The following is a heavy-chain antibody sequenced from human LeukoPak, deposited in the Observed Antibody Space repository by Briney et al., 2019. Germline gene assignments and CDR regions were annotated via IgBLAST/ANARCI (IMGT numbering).Heavy chain of an antibody. J-gene: IGHJ3*02. D-gene: IGHD5-12*01. Sequence: GSLSLSCAASGFTFSSYSMNWVRQAPGKGLEWVSYISSSSSTIYYADSVKGRFTISRDNFKNTLYLQMSSLRAEDTAIYYCAKVVATIRNDAFDIWGQGTMVTVSS. CDR3: AKVVATIRNDAFDI. V-gene: IGHV3-48*01. CDR1: GFTFSSYS. CDR2: ISSSSSTI.